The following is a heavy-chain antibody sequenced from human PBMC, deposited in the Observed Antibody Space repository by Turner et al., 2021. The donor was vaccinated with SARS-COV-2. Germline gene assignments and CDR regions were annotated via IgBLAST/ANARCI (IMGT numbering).Heavy chain of an antibody. V-gene: IGHV1-2*02. D-gene: IGHD3-22*01. CDR1: GYTFTGYY. Sequence: QVQLVQSGAEVKKPGASVMVSCQTSGYTFTGYYIHWVRQAPGQGLEWMGWINPKSGATNYAQKFQGRATMTRDTSISTAYMEVRRLRSDDTAVFYCARVGGKSSGIYSGVDYWGQGTLVTVSS. J-gene: IGHJ4*02. CDR3: ARVGGKSSGIYSGVDY. CDR2: INPKSGAT.